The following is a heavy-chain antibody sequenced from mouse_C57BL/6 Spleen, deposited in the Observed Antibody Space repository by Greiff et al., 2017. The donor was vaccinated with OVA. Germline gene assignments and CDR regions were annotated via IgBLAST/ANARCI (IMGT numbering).Heavy chain of an antibody. CDR3: ASRDYYGSSHWYFDV. Sequence: VQLQQPGAELVKPGASVKLSCKASGYTFTSYWMHWVKQRPGRGLEWIGRIDPNSGGTKYNEKFKSKATLTVDKPSSTAYMQLSSLTSEDSAVYYCASRDYYGSSHWYFDVWGTGTTVTVSS. V-gene: IGHV1-72*01. CDR2: IDPNSGGT. CDR1: GYTFTSYW. D-gene: IGHD1-1*01. J-gene: IGHJ1*03.